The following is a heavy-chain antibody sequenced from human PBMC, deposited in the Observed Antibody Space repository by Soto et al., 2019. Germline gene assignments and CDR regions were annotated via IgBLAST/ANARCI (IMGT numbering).Heavy chain of an antibody. CDR3: ARAEPAIFGGFTASSYYGLDV. CDR2: ISYDGGNK. J-gene: IGHJ6*02. CDR1: GFPLRTYA. Sequence: QVQLVESGGGVVQPGRSLRLSCVASGFPLRTYALHWVRQAPGKGLEWMTVISYDGGNKYYADSVRSRFAISRDNSKNTVYLQMNNLRPGDTAVYFCARAEPAIFGGFTASSYYGLDVWGQGSAVTVAS. V-gene: IGHV3-30*09. D-gene: IGHD3-3*01.